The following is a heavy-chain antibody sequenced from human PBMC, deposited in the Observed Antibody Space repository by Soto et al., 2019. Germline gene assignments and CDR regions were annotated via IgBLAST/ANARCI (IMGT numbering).Heavy chain of an antibody. CDR1: GGSFSGYY. D-gene: IGHD2-15*01. Sequence: QVQLQQWGAGLLKPSETLSLNCAVYGGSFSGYYWSWIRQPPGKGLEWIGEINHRGSINYNPSLKRRVALSVDXSXNXXSLKLSAVSAADTAVCDCARGSRKRIPAASGSDYYYHGLDVWGQGTAVTVSS. CDR3: ARGSRKRIPAASGSDYYYHGLDV. CDR2: INHRGSI. V-gene: IGHV4-34*01. J-gene: IGHJ6*02.